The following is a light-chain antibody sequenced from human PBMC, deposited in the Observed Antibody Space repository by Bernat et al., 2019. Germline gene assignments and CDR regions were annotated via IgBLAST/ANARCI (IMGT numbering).Light chain of an antibody. J-gene: IGKJ2*03. CDR2: GTS. CDR3: QQSGSSPPYS. V-gene: IGKV3-20*01. Sequence: EIVLTQSPGTLSLSPGETATLSCRASQTLSTSYLAWYQHKPGQTPRLIMYGTSSRATGIPDRFSGRWSGTDFTLTISRLEPEDFAVYYCQQSGSSPPYSFGQGTKLEI. CDR1: QTLSTSY.